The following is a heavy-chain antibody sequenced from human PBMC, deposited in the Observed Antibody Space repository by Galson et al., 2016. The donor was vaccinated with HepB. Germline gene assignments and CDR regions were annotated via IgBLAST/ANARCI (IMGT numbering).Heavy chain of an antibody. J-gene: IGHJ6*02. CDR2: IYSSGGP. Sequence: TLSLTCTVSGDSISSAGYYWNWVRQHPEKGLEWIGYIYSSGGPIYTPSLKGRVIISSDTSQNQFSLSLSSVTAADTAVYFCARDLGRFVDYYGMDVWGQGTTVTVSS. CDR1: GDSISSAGYY. D-gene: IGHD3-3*01. CDR3: ARDLGRFVDYYGMDV. V-gene: IGHV4-31*03.